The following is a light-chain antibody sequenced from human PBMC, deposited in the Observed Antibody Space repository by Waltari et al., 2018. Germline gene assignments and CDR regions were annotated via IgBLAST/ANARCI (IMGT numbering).Light chain of an antibody. J-gene: IGLJ2*01. V-gene: IGLV3-1*01. CDR3: QAWDSSTVV. Sequence: SYELPQPPPVSVSPGQTASITCSGDKLGDTYACWYQQKPGQSPVLVIYQDSKLPSGIPERFSGSNSGNTATLTISGTQAMDEADYYCQAWDSSTVVFGGGTKLTVL. CDR1: KLGDTY. CDR2: QDS.